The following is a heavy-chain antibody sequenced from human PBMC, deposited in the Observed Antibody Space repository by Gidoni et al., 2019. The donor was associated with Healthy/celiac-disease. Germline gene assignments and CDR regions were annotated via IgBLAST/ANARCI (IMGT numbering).Heavy chain of an antibody. Sequence: VQLVESGGGLVQPGGSLKLSCAASGFTFSGSAMHWVRQAAGKGLGWVGLIRIKANSYATAYAASVKGMFTISRYYSKNTAYLPMNSLKTEDTAVYYCTRLHEGYYDSSGYYRHYYYYGMDVWGQGTTVTVSS. D-gene: IGHD3-22*01. J-gene: IGHJ6*02. V-gene: IGHV3-73*01. CDR3: TRLHEGYYDSSGYYRHYYYYGMDV. CDR2: IRIKANSYAT. CDR1: GFTFSGSA.